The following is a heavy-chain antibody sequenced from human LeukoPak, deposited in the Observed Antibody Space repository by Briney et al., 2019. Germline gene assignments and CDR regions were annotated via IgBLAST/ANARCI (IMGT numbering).Heavy chain of an antibody. J-gene: IGHJ4*02. CDR3: ARRTSYGRATLNGFDY. CDR1: GFTFSSYA. CDR2: ISYDGPNK. V-gene: IGHV3-30*14. Sequence: GGSLRLSCAASGFTFSSYAMHWVRRAPGKGLEWVAVISYDGPNKNYADSVKGRFTISRDNSKNTLYLQMNSLRAEDTAVYYCARRTSYGRATLNGFDYWGQGTLVTVSS. D-gene: IGHD1-14*01.